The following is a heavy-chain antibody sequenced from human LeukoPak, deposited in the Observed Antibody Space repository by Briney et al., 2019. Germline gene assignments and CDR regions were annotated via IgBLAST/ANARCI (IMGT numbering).Heavy chain of an antibody. V-gene: IGHV4-59*01. Sequence: SETLSLTCTCSGGSISSYYWSWIRQPPGKGLEWIGYIYYSGSTNYNPPLKSRVTISVDTSKNQFSLKLSSVTAADTAVYYCARGPHLKMATIDAFDIWGQGTMVTVSS. CDR2: IYYSGST. CDR3: ARGPHLKMATIDAFDI. J-gene: IGHJ3*02. D-gene: IGHD5-24*01. CDR1: GGSISSYY.